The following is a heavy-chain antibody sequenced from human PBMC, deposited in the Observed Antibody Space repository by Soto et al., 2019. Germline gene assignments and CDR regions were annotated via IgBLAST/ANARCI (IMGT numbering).Heavy chain of an antibody. CDR1: GFSLSRAW. V-gene: IGHV3-74*01. Sequence: EVQLVESGGGFVEPGGSLRLSCVVSGFSLSRAWMDWVRQVPGKGLVWVSRINKDATTTYADSVKGRFTISRDTAKNTLYLQMNSLRAEDTALYYCAREDFWSFAWGQGTLVTVSS. CDR3: AREDFWSFA. CDR2: INKDATT. J-gene: IGHJ5*02. D-gene: IGHD3-3*01.